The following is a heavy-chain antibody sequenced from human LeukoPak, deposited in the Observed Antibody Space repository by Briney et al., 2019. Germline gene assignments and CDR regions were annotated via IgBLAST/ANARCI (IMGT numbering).Heavy chain of an antibody. Sequence: ASVKVSCKASGYTFTSYGISWVRQAPGQGLEWMGWISAYNGNTNYAQKLQGRVTMTTDTSTSTAYMELRSLRSDDTAVYYCASALSLGSWYDYYYYYMDVWGKGTTVTISS. J-gene: IGHJ6*03. CDR3: ASALSLGSWYDYYYYYMDV. D-gene: IGHD6-13*01. CDR2: ISAYNGNT. V-gene: IGHV1-18*01. CDR1: GYTFTSYG.